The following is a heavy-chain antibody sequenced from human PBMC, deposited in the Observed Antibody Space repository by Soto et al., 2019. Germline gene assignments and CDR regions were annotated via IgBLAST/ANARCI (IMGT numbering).Heavy chain of an antibody. CDR3: AKFRYYDILTGYLY. V-gene: IGHV3-23*01. CDR2: ISGSGGST. J-gene: IGHJ4*02. CDR1: GFTFSSYA. D-gene: IGHD3-9*01. Sequence: GGSLRLSCAASGFTFSSYAMSWVRQAPGKGLEWVSAISGSGGSTYYADSVKGRFTISRHNSKNTLYLQMNSLRAEDTAVYYCAKFRYYDILTGYLYWGQGTLVTVSS.